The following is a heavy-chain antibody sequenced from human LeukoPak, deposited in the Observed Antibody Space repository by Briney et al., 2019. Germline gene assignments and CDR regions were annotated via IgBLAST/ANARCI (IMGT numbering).Heavy chain of an antibody. J-gene: IGHJ6*04. CDR1: GFTFSTYG. CDR2: ISGSGGST. V-gene: IGHV3-23*01. D-gene: IGHD3-10*02. Sequence: GGSLRLSCAASGFTFSTYGMSWVRQAPGKGLEWVSAISGSGGSTYYADSVKGRFTISRDNAENSLYLQMNSLRAEDTAVYYCAELGITMIGGVWGKGTTVTISS. CDR3: AELGITMIGGV.